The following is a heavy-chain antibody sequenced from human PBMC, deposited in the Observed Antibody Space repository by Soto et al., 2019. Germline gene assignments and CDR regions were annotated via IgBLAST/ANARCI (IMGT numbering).Heavy chain of an antibody. Sequence: QVQLQQWGAGLLKPSETLSLTCAVYGGSFSGYYWSWIRQPPGKGLEWIGEINHSGSTNYNPSLKSRVTISVDTAKIQYSLKLSSVTAADTAVYYCARKVGSSGYWTGFDPWGQGTLVTVSS. CDR2: INHSGST. V-gene: IGHV4-34*01. CDR3: ARKVGSSGYWTGFDP. J-gene: IGHJ5*02. CDR1: GGSFSGYY. D-gene: IGHD3-22*01.